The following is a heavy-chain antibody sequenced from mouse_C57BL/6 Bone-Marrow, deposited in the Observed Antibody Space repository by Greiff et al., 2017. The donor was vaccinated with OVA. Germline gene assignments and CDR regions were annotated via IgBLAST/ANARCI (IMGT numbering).Heavy chain of an antibody. CDR1: GFNIKNTY. D-gene: IGHD1-1*01. J-gene: IGHJ3*01. V-gene: IGHV14-3*01. Sequence: EVQLQQSVAELVRPGASVKLSCTASGFNIKNTYMHWVKQRPEQGLEWIGRIDPANGNTKYAPKFQGKATITADTSSNTAYLQLSSLTSEDTAIYYCVIYYYGSSYFFFAYWGQGTLVTVSA. CDR3: VIYYYGSSYFFFAY. CDR2: IDPANGNT.